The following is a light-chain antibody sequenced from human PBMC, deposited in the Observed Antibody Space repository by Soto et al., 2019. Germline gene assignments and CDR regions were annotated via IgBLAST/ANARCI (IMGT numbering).Light chain of an antibody. CDR3: ASWDDRLGAVI. Sequence: QSVLTQPPSVSGAPGQRVTISCTGSSSNIGAGYAVHWYQQLPGTAPKLLMHSNNLRPSGVPERISGSKFGTAASLAISGLRSEDEAVYYCASWDDRLGAVIFGGGTKLTVL. J-gene: IGLJ2*01. V-gene: IGLV1-40*01. CDR1: SSNIGAGYA. CDR2: SNN.